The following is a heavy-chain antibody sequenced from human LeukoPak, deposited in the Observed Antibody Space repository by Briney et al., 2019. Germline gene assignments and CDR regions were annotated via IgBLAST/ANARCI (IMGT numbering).Heavy chain of an antibody. Sequence: GGSLRLSCVTSGFTFSNHAMTWVRQAPGKGLEWVAIISGDGGATVYPDSVKGRFTISRDSSKSTVFLQMNSLRDDDTAVYYCAKGMGAHCDGGCHSRILDHRGQGTLVTVSS. CDR3: AKGMGAHCDGGCHSRILDH. D-gene: IGHD2-21*02. V-gene: IGHV3-23*01. CDR1: GFTFSNHA. CDR2: ISGDGGAT. J-gene: IGHJ4*02.